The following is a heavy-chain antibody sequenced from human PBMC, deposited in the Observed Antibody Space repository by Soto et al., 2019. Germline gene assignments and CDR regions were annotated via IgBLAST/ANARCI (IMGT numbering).Heavy chain of an antibody. J-gene: IGHJ4*02. CDR1: GLTLTISG. V-gene: IGHV3-7*01. CDR3: AKMTGYDPPLFDY. Sequence: GGSLKLSRESCGLTLTISGMTGSRKAPGKGLEWVANIKQDGSEKYYVDSVKGRFTISRDNAKNSLYLQMNSLRAEDTAVYYCAKMTGYDPPLFDYWGQGTLVTVSS. CDR2: IKQDGSEK. D-gene: IGHD5-12*01.